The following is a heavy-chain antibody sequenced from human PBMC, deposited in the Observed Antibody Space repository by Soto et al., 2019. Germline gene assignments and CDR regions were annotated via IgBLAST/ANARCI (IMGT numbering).Heavy chain of an antibody. CDR2: IYYSGST. CDR1: GGSISSYY. J-gene: IGHJ4*02. Sequence: SETLSLTCTVSGGSISSYYWSWIRQPPGKGLEWIGYIYYSGSTNYNPSLKSRVTISVDTSKNQFSLKLSSVTAADTAVYYCARLKPPGDYDILTGYYVDYWGQGTLVTVS. CDR3: ARLKPPGDYDILTGYYVDY. V-gene: IGHV4-59*01. D-gene: IGHD3-9*01.